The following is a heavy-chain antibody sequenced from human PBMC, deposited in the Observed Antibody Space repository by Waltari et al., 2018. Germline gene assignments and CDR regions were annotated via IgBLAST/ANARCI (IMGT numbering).Heavy chain of an antibody. CDR1: GFTFSSYS. CDR2: ISSSSSTI. V-gene: IGHV3-48*01. D-gene: IGHD6-19*01. CDR3: ARESGGVAGTGDY. J-gene: IGHJ4*02. Sequence: EVQLVESGGGLVQPGGSLRLSCAASGFTFSSYSMNWVRQAPGKVLEWVSYISSSSSTIYYADSVKGRFTISRDNAKNSLYLQMNSLRAEDTAVYYCARESGGVAGTGDYWGQGTLVTVSS.